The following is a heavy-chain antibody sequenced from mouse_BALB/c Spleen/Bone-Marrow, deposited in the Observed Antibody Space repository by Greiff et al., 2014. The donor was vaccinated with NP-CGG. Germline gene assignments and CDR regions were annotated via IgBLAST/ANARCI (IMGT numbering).Heavy chain of an antibody. CDR2: IDPASGNT. D-gene: IGHD2-3*01. J-gene: IGHJ3*01. Sequence: VQLKESGADLVKPGASVKLSCTTSGFNIKDTFMHWVKQRSEQGLEWIGRIDPASGNTKYDPKFQGKATITADTSSNKVSLQLSGLTSEDTAVYYCAHDAPFTYWGQGTLVTVSA. CDR3: AHDAPFTY. V-gene: IGHV14-3*02. CDR1: GFNIKDTF.